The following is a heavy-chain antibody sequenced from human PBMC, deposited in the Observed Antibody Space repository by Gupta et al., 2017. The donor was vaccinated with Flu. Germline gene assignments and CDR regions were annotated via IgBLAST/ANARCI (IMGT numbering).Heavy chain of an antibody. CDR2: VHPRDADF. J-gene: IGHJ4*02. CDR1: W. Sequence: WIGCVRQIPGKGGEWMGGVHPRDADFRYSPSLQGQVTISADKSISTFYLQWSSLTASDTAVYYCATDGSESYENNDYYTVFWGQGTLVTVSS. CDR3: ATDGSESYENNDYYTVF. D-gene: IGHD3-3*01. V-gene: IGHV5-51*01.